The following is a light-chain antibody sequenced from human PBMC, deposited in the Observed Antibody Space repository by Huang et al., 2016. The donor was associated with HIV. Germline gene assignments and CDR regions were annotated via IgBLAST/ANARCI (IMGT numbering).Light chain of an antibody. CDR3: QQYDKVPPT. CDR2: DAS. CDR1: LDIYNF. V-gene: IGKV1-33*01. Sequence: DIQMTQSPSSLSASVGDRVTITCQASLDIYNFLNWYQQKPGKAPKLLIYDASNLEAGVHSRFSGSGSGTDFTFTISSLQPEDIGTYYCQQYDKVPPTFGGGTKLEIK. J-gene: IGKJ4*01.